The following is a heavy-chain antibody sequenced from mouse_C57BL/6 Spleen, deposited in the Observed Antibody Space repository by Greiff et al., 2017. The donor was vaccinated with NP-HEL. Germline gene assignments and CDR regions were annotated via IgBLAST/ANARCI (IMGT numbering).Heavy chain of an antibody. J-gene: IGHJ2*01. CDR1: GYTLTSYW. CDR3: ARLLINFDY. CDR2: INPSNGRT. Sequence: VQLQQSGAELVNPGASVNLSCKASGYTLTSYWMHWVKQRPGQGLEWIGEINPSNGRTNYNEKLKSKATLTVDKSSSTAYMQLSSPTAADSAVYYCARLLINFDYWGQGTTLTVAS. D-gene: IGHD2-1*01. V-gene: IGHV1S81*02.